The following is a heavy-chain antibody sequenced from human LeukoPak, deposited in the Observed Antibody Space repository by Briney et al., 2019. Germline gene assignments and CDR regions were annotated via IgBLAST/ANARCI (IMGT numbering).Heavy chain of an antibody. D-gene: IGHD3-16*01. CDR2: IFYSGST. CDR3: ASYGMITGFDY. CDR1: GGSFSGYY. Sequence: SETLSLTCAVYGGSFSGYYWSWIRQPPGKGLEWIGYIFYSGSTNYNPSLKSRVTISVDTSKNQFSLKLSSVTAADMAVYYCASYGMITGFDYWGQGTLVTVSS. V-gene: IGHV4-59*01. J-gene: IGHJ4*02.